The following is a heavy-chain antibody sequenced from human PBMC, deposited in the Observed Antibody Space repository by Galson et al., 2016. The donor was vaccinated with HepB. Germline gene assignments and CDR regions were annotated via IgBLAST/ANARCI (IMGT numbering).Heavy chain of an antibody. Sequence: SVKVSCKASGYSFTNYIMHWVRQAPGQRLEWMGWINAGNGNTQYSQKFQGRVTITRDTSASTAYMELSSLRSEDTAVYYCARGASLGFYDSNGFYYGRAFDIWGQGTMATVSS. V-gene: IGHV1-3*01. CDR3: ARGASLGFYDSNGFYYGRAFDI. CDR1: GYSFTNYI. CDR2: INAGNGNT. D-gene: IGHD3-22*01. J-gene: IGHJ3*02.